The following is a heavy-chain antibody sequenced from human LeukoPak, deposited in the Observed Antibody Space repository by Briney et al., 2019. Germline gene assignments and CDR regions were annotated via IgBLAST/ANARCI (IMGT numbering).Heavy chain of an antibody. CDR1: GFTFSSYW. Sequence: GGSLRLSCAASGFTFSSYWMHWVRQAPGKGLVWVSRINSDGSSTSYADSVKGRFTISRDNAKNTLYLQMDSLRAEDTAVYYCAIRYCSSTSCPFDPWGQGTLVTVSS. CDR3: AIRYCSSTSCPFDP. CDR2: INSDGSST. D-gene: IGHD2-2*01. V-gene: IGHV3-74*01. J-gene: IGHJ5*02.